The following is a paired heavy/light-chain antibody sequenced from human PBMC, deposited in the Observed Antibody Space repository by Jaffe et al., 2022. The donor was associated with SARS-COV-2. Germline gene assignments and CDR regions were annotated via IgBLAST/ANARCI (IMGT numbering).Heavy chain of an antibody. CDR3: ARAHASNIYGFSYYFYYMDV. Sequence: QVQLVESGGGLVKPGGSLRLSCAASGFRFTDYYMSWIRQAPGKGLEWVSYMSNSESTIYYGDSVKGRFIISRDNAENSLYLQMNSLRADDTAVYYCARAHASNIYGFSYYFYYMDVWGKGTTVTVSS. D-gene: IGHD3-10*01. CDR2: MSNSESTI. V-gene: IGHV3-11*01. CDR1: GFRFTDYY. J-gene: IGHJ6*03.
Light chain of an antibody. CDR2: DAS. Sequence: EIVLTQSPATLSLSPGERATLSCRASQSVGNYLGWYQQRPGQAPRLLIYDASNRATGIPARFSGSGSGTDFTLTITSLEPEDFAVYYCQQRTTWPLTFGGGTRVEIK. CDR3: QQRTTWPLT. V-gene: IGKV3-11*01. J-gene: IGKJ4*01. CDR1: QSVGNY.